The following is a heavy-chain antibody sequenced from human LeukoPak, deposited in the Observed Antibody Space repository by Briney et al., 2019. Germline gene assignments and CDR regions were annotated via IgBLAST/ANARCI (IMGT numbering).Heavy chain of an antibody. J-gene: IGHJ5*02. V-gene: IGHV4-59*12. Sequence: PSETLSLTCTVSGGSISSYYWSWIRQPPGKGLEWIGYTYYSGSTNYNPSLKSRVTISVDTSKNQFSLKLSSVTAADTAVYYCARDLRPIIAARPFTWFDPWGQGTLVTVSS. CDR2: TYYSGST. CDR1: GGSISSYY. CDR3: ARDLRPIIAARPFTWFDP. D-gene: IGHD6-6*01.